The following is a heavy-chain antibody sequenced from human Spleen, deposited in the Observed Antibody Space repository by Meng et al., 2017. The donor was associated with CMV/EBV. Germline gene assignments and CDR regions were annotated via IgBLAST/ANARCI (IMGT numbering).Heavy chain of an antibody. CDR1: SSSYY. Sequence: SSSYYWGWIRQPPGKGLEWIGSIYYSGSTYYNPSLKSRVTISVDTSKNQFSLKLSSVTAADTAVYYCARPLYYDFWSGYYHDAFDIWGQGTMVTVSS. CDR3: ARPLYYDFWSGYYHDAFDI. D-gene: IGHD3-3*01. V-gene: IGHV4-39*07. CDR2: IYYSGST. J-gene: IGHJ3*02.